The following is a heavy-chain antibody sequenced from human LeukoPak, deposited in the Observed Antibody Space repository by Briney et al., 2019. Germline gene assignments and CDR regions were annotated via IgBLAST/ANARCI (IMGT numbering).Heavy chain of an antibody. Sequence: SGGSLRLSCAASGFTFSDYYMSWIRQAPGKGLEWVSGISSSGGSTYYADSVKGRFTISRDNSKNTLFLQMNSLRAEDRAVYYCAKDSLRTVPKASFDYWGQGILVTVSS. J-gene: IGHJ4*02. CDR3: AKDSLRTVPKASFDY. V-gene: IGHV3-23*01. D-gene: IGHD2-2*01. CDR2: ISSSGGST. CDR1: GFTFSDYY.